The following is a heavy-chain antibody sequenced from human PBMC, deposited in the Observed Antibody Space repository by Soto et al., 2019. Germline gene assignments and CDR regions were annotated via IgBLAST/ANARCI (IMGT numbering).Heavy chain of an antibody. CDR1: GFTFSSYA. D-gene: IGHD6-19*01. J-gene: IGHJ5*02. CDR3: AREDGFEAVASSDNWFDP. Sequence: GGSLRLSCAASGFTFSSYAMHWVRQAPGKGLEWVAVISYDGSNKYYADSVKGRFTISRDNSKNTLYLQMNSLRAEDTAVYYCAREDGFEAVASSDNWFDPWGQGTLVTVSS. V-gene: IGHV3-30-3*01. CDR2: ISYDGSNK.